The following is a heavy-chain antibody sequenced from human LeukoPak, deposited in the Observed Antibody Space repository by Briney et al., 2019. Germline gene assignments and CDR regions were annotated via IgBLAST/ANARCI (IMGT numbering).Heavy chain of an antibody. Sequence: ASVKVSCKASGYTFTGYYMHWVRQAPGQGLEWMGWIKPNSGGTNYAQKCQGRVSMTRDTSISTAYMALSRLRSDDTAVYYCARDLVVDCSSTSCSRALDIWGQGTMVTVSS. V-gene: IGHV1-2*02. CDR1: GYTFTGYY. CDR3: ARDLVVDCSSTSCSRALDI. CDR2: IKPNSGGT. J-gene: IGHJ3*02. D-gene: IGHD2-2*01.